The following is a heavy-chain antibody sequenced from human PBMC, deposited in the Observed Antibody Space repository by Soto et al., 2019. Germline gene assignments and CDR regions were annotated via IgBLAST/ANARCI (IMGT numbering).Heavy chain of an antibody. CDR2: TYYRSKWYN. CDR3: ARDPKGLLLSNYYYYYGMDV. Sequence: SQTLSLTCAISGDSVSSNSAAWNWIRQSPSRGLEWLGRTYYRSKWYNDYAVSVKSRITINPDTSKNQFSLQLNSVTPEDTAVYYCARDPKGLLLSNYYYYYGMDVCGQGTTVTVSS. CDR1: GDSVSSNSAA. J-gene: IGHJ6*02. V-gene: IGHV6-1*01. D-gene: IGHD2-15*01.